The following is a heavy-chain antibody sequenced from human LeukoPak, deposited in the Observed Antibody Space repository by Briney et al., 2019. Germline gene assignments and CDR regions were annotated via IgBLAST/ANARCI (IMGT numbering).Heavy chain of an antibody. CDR3: ARPRGDYWDWFDP. CDR2: IYYSGST. V-gene: IGHV4-59*08. J-gene: IGHJ5*02. D-gene: IGHD4-17*01. Sequence: SETLSLTCTVSGGSISSYYWSWIRQPPGKGLEWIGYIYYSGSTNYNPSLKSRVTISVDTSKNQFSLKLSSVTAADTAVYYCARPRGDYWDWFDPWGQGTLVTVSS. CDR1: GGSISSYY.